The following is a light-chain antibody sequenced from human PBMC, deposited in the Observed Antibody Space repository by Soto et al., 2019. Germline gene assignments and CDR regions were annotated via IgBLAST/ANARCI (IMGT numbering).Light chain of an antibody. Sequence: DIQMTQSPSFLSASVGDRVTITCRASQSISNFLNWYQQKPGKAPKVLIYAASTLQSGVPERFSGSGSGTDFTLTISSLQPEDFATYYCQQSDSTPLTFGGGTKVEIK. CDR2: AAS. CDR1: QSISNF. V-gene: IGKV1-39*01. J-gene: IGKJ4*01. CDR3: QQSDSTPLT.